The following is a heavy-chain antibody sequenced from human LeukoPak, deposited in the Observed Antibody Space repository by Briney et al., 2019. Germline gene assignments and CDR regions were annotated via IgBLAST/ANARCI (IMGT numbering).Heavy chain of an antibody. D-gene: IGHD5-24*01. Sequence: PEGSLRLSCAASGFSFSDYALHWVRQAPGKGLEWVAIISYDGSNKEYADSLKGRFTISRDNSKNTLYLQMSSLRVEDTAVYYCARDLRWLQCFDYWGRGTLVTVSS. CDR1: GFSFSDYA. CDR2: ISYDGSNK. J-gene: IGHJ4*02. CDR3: ARDLRWLQCFDY. V-gene: IGHV3-30-3*01.